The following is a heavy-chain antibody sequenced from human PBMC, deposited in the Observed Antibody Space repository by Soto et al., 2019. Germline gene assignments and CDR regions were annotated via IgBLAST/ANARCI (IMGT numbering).Heavy chain of an antibody. D-gene: IGHD7-27*01. CDR3: AANWGFGSGAFDI. Sequence: GGSLRLSCAASGFTFSSYAMSWVRQAPGKGLEWVSAISGSGGSTYYADSVKGRFTISRDNSKNTLYLQMNSLRAEDTAVYYCAANWGFGSGAFDIWGQGTMVTVSS. J-gene: IGHJ3*02. CDR1: GFTFSSYA. V-gene: IGHV3-23*01. CDR2: ISGSGGST.